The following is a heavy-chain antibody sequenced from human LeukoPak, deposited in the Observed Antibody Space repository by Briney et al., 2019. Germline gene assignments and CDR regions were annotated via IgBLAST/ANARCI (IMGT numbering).Heavy chain of an antibody. V-gene: IGHV4-4*07. D-gene: IGHD1-26*01. J-gene: IGHJ5*02. Sequence: SETLSLTCTASGGSISSYYWSWIRQSAGKGLEWIGRVYTSGSTNYNPSLRSRVTMSVDTSKNQFSLKLSSVTAADTAIYYCARGQGATVPQVGKNWFDPWGQGTRVIVSS. CDR2: VYTSGST. CDR3: ARGQGATVPQVGKNWFDP. CDR1: GGSISSYY.